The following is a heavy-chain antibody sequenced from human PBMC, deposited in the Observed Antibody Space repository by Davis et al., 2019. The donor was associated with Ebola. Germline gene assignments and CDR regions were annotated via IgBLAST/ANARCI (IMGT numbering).Heavy chain of an antibody. CDR1: GFTFSSYG. CDR2: ISYDGSNK. V-gene: IGHV3-30*03. D-gene: IGHD2-2*01. CDR3: ARDEWDVVVPTSKWGYYFDY. Sequence: GESLKISCAASGFTFSSYGMHWVRQAPGKGLEWVAVISYDGSNKYYADSVKGRFTISRDNSKNTLYLQMNSLRAEDTAVYYCARDEWDVVVPTSKWGYYFDYWGQGTLVTVSS. J-gene: IGHJ4*02.